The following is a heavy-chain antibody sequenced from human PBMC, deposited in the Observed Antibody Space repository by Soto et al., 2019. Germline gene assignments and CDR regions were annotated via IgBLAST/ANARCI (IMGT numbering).Heavy chain of an antibody. J-gene: IGHJ4*02. D-gene: IGHD3-9*01. V-gene: IGHV3-30*18. CDR3: AKVESRDILTGYPY. CDR2: ISYDGSNK. CDR1: GFTFSSYG. Sequence: PGGSLRLSCAASGFTFSSYGMHWVRQAPGKGLEWVAVISYDGSNKYYADSVKGRFTISRDNSKNTLYLQMNSLRAEDTAVYYCAKVESRDILTGYPYWGQGTLVTVSS.